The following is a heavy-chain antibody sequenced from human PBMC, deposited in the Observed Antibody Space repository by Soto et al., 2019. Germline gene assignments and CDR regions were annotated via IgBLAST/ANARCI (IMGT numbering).Heavy chain of an antibody. CDR2: LDGVGTGT. CDR1: GFTFTNYW. J-gene: IGHJ4*02. Sequence: EVHLVQSGGGSVQPGGSLRLSCAASGFTFTNYWVHWVRQVPGKGLVWVSRLDGVGTGTSYSDSGRGRFTISRDNAENMVYLQMTSLSCEDTAVYYCTTVFAYWGQGTPVTVSS. D-gene: IGHD3-3*02. V-gene: IGHV3-74*01. CDR3: TTVFAY.